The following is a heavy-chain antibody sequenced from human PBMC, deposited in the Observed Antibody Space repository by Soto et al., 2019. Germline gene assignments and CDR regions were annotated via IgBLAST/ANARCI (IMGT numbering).Heavy chain of an antibody. CDR2: ISSSSSYI. V-gene: IGHV3-21*01. Sequence: GGSLRLSCAASGFTFSSYSMNWVRQAPGKGLEWVSSISSSSSYIYYADSVKGRFTISRDNAKNSLYLQMNSLRAEDTAVYYCARDLVVVPAAMRGGLHGMDVWGQGTTVTVSS. D-gene: IGHD2-2*01. CDR1: GFTFSSYS. CDR3: ARDLVVVPAAMRGGLHGMDV. J-gene: IGHJ6*02.